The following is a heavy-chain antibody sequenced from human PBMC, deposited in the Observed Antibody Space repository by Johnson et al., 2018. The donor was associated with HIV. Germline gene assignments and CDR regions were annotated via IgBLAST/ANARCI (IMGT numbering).Heavy chain of an antibody. D-gene: IGHD2-21*01. CDR2: FSGSGGSP. Sequence: VHLVESGGGLVQPGGSLRLSCAAPGFPFSSYALSWFRQAPGKGLEWVSPFSGSGGSPYYADSVKGRFPISRDNSKNTLNLQMNSLRAEDTAVYYCAKDCVGVWWSRAFDIWRQGTMVTVSS. V-gene: IGHV3-23*04. CDR1: GFPFSSYA. J-gene: IGHJ3*02. CDR3: AKDCVGVWWSRAFDI.